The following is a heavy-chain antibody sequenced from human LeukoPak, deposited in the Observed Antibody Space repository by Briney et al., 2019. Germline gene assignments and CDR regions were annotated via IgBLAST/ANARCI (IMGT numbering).Heavy chain of an antibody. CDR1: GFTFSSYG. J-gene: IGHJ4*02. D-gene: IGHD4-17*01. V-gene: IGHV3-30*18. Sequence: GRSLRLSCAASGFTFSSYGMHWVRQAPGKGLEWVAVISYDGSNKYYADSVKGRFTISRDNSKNTLYLQVSSLRAEDTAVYYCAKNEEDMTTVYYFDYWGQGTLVTVSS. CDR2: ISYDGSNK. CDR3: AKNEEDMTTVYYFDY.